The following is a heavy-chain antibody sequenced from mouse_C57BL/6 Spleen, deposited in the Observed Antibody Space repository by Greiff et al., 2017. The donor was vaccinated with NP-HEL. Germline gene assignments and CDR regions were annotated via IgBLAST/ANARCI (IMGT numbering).Heavy chain of an antibody. CDR2: ISSGSSTI. CDR1: GFTFSDYG. Sequence: EVQLVESGGGLVKPGGSLKLSCAASGFTFSDYGMHWVRQAPEKGLEWVAYISSGSSTIYYADTVKGRFTISRDNAKNTLFLQMTSLRSEDTAMYYCARRNYYGSSGYAMDYWGQGTSVTVSS. V-gene: IGHV5-17*01. J-gene: IGHJ4*01. CDR3: ARRNYYGSSGYAMDY. D-gene: IGHD1-1*01.